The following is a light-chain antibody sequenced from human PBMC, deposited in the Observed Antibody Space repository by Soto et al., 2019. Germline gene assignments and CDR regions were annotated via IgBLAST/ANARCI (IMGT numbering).Light chain of an antibody. V-gene: IGKV1-9*01. CDR2: AAS. Sequence: IQLTQSPSSMSASVGDRVTISCRASQGNNSFVSWYQQKSGKAPKLLIYAASTLQSGVPSRFSGSGSGTDFTLTISILQPEDFATYYCQQLNDSRFSFGHGTNLAIK. J-gene: IGKJ2*01. CDR3: QQLNDSRFS. CDR1: QGNNSF.